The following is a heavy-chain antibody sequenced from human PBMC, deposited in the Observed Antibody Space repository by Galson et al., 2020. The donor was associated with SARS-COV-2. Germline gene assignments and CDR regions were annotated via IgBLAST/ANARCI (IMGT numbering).Heavy chain of an antibody. CDR3: ARDKLNRGWFFDY. V-gene: IGHV3-7*01. Sequence: LSLTCAASGFTFSSSWMSWVRQAPGKGLEWVANIKQDGGEIYYVDSVRGRFTISRDNANKSLFLQMNSLRAEDTAVYYCARDKLNRGWFFDYWGRGTLVTVSS. CDR1: GFTFSSSW. CDR2: IKQDGGEI. J-gene: IGHJ4*02. D-gene: IGHD6-19*01.